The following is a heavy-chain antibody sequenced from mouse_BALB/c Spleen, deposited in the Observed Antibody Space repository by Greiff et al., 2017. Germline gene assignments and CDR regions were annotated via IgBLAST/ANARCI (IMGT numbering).Heavy chain of an antibody. Sequence: QVQLQQSGAELVRPGSSVKISCKASGYAFSSYWMNWVKQRPGQGLEWIGQIYPGDGDTNYNGKFKGKATLTADKSSSTAYMQLSSLTSEDSAVYFCASRGGRVLGDFDVWGAGTTVTVSS. CDR2: IYPGDGDT. V-gene: IGHV1-80*01. D-gene: IGHD1-1*01. CDR3: ASRGGRVLGDFDV. J-gene: IGHJ1*01. CDR1: GYAFSSYW.